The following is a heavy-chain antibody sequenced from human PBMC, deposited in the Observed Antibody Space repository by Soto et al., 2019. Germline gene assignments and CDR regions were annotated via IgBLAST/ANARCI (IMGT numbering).Heavy chain of an antibody. Sequence: QVQLQESGPGLVKPSETLSLTCTVSGGSISSYYWSWIRQPPGKGLEWIGYIYYSGSTNYNPSLKSRVTISVDTSKNQFSLKLSSVTAADTAVYYCARDNIAAAGPLDYWGQGTLVTVSS. CDR3: ARDNIAAAGPLDY. J-gene: IGHJ4*02. CDR2: IYYSGST. CDR1: GGSISSYY. D-gene: IGHD6-13*01. V-gene: IGHV4-59*01.